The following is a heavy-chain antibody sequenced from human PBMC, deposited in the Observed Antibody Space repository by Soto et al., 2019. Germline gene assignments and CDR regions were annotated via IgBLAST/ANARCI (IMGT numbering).Heavy chain of an antibody. CDR3: ARTPSDFWSGYFFDY. D-gene: IGHD3-3*01. V-gene: IGHV1-18*01. CDR2: ISAYNGNT. CDR1: GYTFTSYG. Sequence: ASVKVSCKASGYTFTSYGISWVRQAPGQGLEWMGWISAYNGNTNYAQKLQGRVTMTTDTSTSTAYMELRSLRSDDTAVYYCARTPSDFWSGYFFDYWGQGTLVTVSS. J-gene: IGHJ4*02.